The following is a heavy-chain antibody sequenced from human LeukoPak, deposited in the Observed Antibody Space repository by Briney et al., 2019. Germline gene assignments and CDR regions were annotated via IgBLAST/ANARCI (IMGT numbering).Heavy chain of an antibody. Sequence: SQTLSLTCAISGDSVSSNSAAWNWIRQSRSRGLEWLGRTNYRSKWYNDYAVSVKSRITINPDTSKNQFSLQLNSVTPEDTAVYYCARDPRVYSTNGVCDAWFDPWGQGTLVTVSS. D-gene: IGHD2-8*01. J-gene: IGHJ5*02. CDR3: ARDPRVYSTNGVCDAWFDP. CDR1: GDSVSSNSAA. V-gene: IGHV6-1*01. CDR2: TNYRSKWYN.